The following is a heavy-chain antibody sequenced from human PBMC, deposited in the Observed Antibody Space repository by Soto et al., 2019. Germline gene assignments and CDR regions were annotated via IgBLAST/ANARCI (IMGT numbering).Heavy chain of an antibody. J-gene: IGHJ6*02. V-gene: IGHV4-61*01. CDR2: IYYSGST. Sequence: SETLSLTCTVSGGSVSSGSYYWSWIRQPPGKGLEWIGYIYYSGSTNYNPSLKSRVTISVDTSKNQFSLKLSSVTAADTAVYYCARAPYYDILTGHYYYHYGMDVWGQGTTVTVSS. CDR1: GGSVSSGSYY. CDR3: ARAPYYDILTGHYYYHYGMDV. D-gene: IGHD3-9*01.